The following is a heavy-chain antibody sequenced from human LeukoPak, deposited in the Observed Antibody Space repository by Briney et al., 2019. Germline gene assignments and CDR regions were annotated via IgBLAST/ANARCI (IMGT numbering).Heavy chain of an antibody. CDR2: INHSGST. D-gene: IGHD3-9*01. CDR3: ARNSLGDDILTGYYYYYYMDV. V-gene: IGHV4-34*01. CDR1: GGSFSGYY. J-gene: IGHJ6*03. Sequence: PSETLSLTCAVYGGSFSGYYWSWIRQPPGKGLEWIGEINHSGSTNYNPSLKSRVTISVDKSKNQFSLKLSSVTAADTAMYYCARNSLGDDILTGYYYYYYMDVWGKGTTVTVSS.